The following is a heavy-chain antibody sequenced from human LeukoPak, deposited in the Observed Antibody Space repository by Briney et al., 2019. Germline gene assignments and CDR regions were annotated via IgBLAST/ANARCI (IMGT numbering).Heavy chain of an antibody. CDR2: IKQDGSEK. V-gene: IGHV3-7*04. J-gene: IGHJ4*02. D-gene: IGHD3-10*01. Sequence: PGSSLRLSCEASGFTFSSFWMSWVRPAPGKGLEWVANIKQDGSEKYYVDAVKGRCTIFRDNAENSLFLQMNSLRVEDTAVYYCARTYASGSSYGWGQGTLVTVSS. CDR1: GFTFSSFW. CDR3: ARTYASGSSYG.